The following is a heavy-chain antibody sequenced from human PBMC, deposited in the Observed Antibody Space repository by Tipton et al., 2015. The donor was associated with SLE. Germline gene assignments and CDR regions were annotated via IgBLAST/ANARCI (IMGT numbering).Heavy chain of an antibody. CDR2: IGTSGDYK. CDR3: ARVLSGPFDY. D-gene: IGHD1-26*01. J-gene: IGHJ4*01. V-gene: IGHV3-21*06. Sequence: SLRLSCAASKFTFSTYGMNWVRQAPGKGLEWVSSIGTSGDYKYYVDSVKGRFTISRDNAKNSLFLQMNSLRAEDTAVYYCARVLSGPFDYWGQGTLVTVSS. CDR1: KFTFSTYG.